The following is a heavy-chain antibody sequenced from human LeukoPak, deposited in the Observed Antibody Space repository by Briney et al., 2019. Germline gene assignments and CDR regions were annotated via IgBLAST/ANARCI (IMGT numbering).Heavy chain of an antibody. CDR1: GGSFSGYY. V-gene: IGHV4-34*01. CDR3: AGEQWLVRYFDY. Sequence: SETLSLTCAVYGGSFSGYYWNWIRQPPGKGLEWIGEINHSGSTNYNPSLKSRVTISVDTSKNQFSLKLGSVTAADTAVYYCAGEQWLVRYFDYWGQGTLVTVSS. CDR2: INHSGST. J-gene: IGHJ4*02. D-gene: IGHD6-19*01.